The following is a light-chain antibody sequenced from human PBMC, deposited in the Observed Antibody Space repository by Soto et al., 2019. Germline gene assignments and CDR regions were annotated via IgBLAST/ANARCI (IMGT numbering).Light chain of an antibody. Sequence: DIQMNQSPSTLPASVKDRVTITCRASQTINSWLAWYQQKPGKAPKLLIYKASYLQSWVPSTFSGSGSGTEFTLTISSLQPDDFATYYCQQYKSYSSWTFGQGTKVDIK. J-gene: IGKJ1*01. CDR1: QTINSW. V-gene: IGKV1-5*03. CDR3: QQYKSYSSWT. CDR2: KAS.